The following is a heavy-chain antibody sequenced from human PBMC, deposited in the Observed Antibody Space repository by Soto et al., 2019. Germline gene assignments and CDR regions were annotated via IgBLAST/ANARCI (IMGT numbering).Heavy chain of an antibody. CDR1: GGNIGSSGYY. J-gene: IGHJ5*02. V-gene: IGHV4-39*07. D-gene: IGHD6-6*01. Sequence: PSETQSLTSTVSGGNIGSSGYYWGWIRQPPGKGLEWIGSIHYNGNTKYNPSLKSRVTMSVDTSKNQFSLKLISVTAADTAVYYCARERPDGARLDPWGQGTLVTVSS. CDR2: IHYNGNT. CDR3: ARERPDGARLDP.